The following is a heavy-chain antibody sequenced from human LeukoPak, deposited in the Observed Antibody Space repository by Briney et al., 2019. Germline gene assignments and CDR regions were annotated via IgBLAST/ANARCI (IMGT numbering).Heavy chain of an antibody. D-gene: IGHD3-3*01. CDR2: ISGNAGST. CDR1: GFTLSSYA. Sequence: PGGSLRLSCAASGFTLSSYAMSWVRQAPGKGLEWVSLISGNAGSTYYAGSVKGRFTISGDITKNTLYLQMNSLRAEDTAVYYCAKDGLQFSEWLPPLGYWGQGTLVTVSS. CDR3: AKDGLQFSEWLPPLGY. V-gene: IGHV3-23*01. J-gene: IGHJ4*02.